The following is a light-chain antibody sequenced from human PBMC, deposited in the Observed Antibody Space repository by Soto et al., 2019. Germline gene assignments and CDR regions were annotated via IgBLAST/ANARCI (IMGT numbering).Light chain of an antibody. CDR2: GVS. CDR1: QSVGTK. J-gene: IGKJ2*01. CDR3: QQYSEWPPEYT. V-gene: IGKV3-15*01. Sequence: EIIMTQSPAILSVSPGEGATLSCRVSQSVGTKLAWYQQKPGQAPRLLIYGVSTRANGVPARFSGSGSGTDFSLTISSLESEDFAIYYCQQYSEWPPEYTFGQGTKLDIK.